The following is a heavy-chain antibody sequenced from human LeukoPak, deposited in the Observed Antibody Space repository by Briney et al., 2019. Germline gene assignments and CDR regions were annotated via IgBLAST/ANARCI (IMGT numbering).Heavy chain of an antibody. CDR3: ARDLSSGWPAEYFQH. J-gene: IGHJ1*01. V-gene: IGHV3-30-3*01. D-gene: IGHD6-19*01. CDR2: ISYDGSNK. CDR1: GFTFSSYA. Sequence: GESLKISCAASGFTFSSYAMHWVRQAPGKGLEWVAVISYDGSNKYYADSVKGRFTISRDNSKNTLYLQMNSLRAEDTAVYYCARDLSSGWPAEYFQHWGQGTLVTASS.